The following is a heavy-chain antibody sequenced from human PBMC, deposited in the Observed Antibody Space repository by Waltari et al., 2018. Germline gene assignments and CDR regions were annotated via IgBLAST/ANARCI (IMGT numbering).Heavy chain of an antibody. Sequence: QVQLQQSGPGLVKPSQTLSLTCAISGDSVSTNRVAWNWIRQTPSTSLEWLGRTYYRSKWYNDYAVSVKSRITINPDTSKNQFSLQLNSVTPEDTAMYYCVRTPIDDSSSGYNWVDSWGQGTLVTVSS. CDR1: GDSVSTNRVA. V-gene: IGHV6-1*01. J-gene: IGHJ5*01. CDR2: TYYRSKWYN. D-gene: IGHD3-22*01. CDR3: VRTPIDDSSSGYNWVDS.